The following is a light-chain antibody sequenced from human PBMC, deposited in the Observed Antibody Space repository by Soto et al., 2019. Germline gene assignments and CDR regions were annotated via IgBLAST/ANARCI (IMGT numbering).Light chain of an antibody. Sequence: QSVLTQPGSVCGSPGQSITISCTGTSSAVGGYDFVSRYQLHPGMAPNLMVFEFSNRLSGVSYRFSGSKSGNTDSLPLPGLQAEDEADYFCSSYSISTAYLFGTGTQVTVL. CDR2: EFS. CDR3: SSYSISTAYL. V-gene: IGLV2-14*01. J-gene: IGLJ1*01. CDR1: SSAVGGYDF.